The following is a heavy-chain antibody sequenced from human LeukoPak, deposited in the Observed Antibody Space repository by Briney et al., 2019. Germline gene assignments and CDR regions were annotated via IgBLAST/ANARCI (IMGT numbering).Heavy chain of an antibody. Sequence: GGSLRLSCAASGFTFSNYGMHWVRQAPGKGLEWVAVMWYDGSNKYYTDSVKGRFTITRDNSKNTLYLQMNSLRAEDTAVYYCAREDTSLVIAYWGQGTLVTVSS. D-gene: IGHD5-18*01. CDR2: MWYDGSNK. CDR1: GFTFSNYG. CDR3: AREDTSLVIAY. J-gene: IGHJ4*02. V-gene: IGHV3-33*01.